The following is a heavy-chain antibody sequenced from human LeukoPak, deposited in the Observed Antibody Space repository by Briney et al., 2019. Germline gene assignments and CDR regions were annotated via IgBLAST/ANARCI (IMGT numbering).Heavy chain of an antibody. V-gene: IGHV3-43*02. D-gene: IGHD4-23*01. CDR3: AKDIKVGATVVTRLVY. Sequence: GGSLRLSCAASGFTFDDYAMHWVRQAPGKGLEWVSLISGDGGSTYYADSVKGRFTISRDNSKNSLYLQMNSLRTEDTALYYCAKDIKVGATVVTRLVYWGQGTLVTVSS. CDR2: ISGDGGST. J-gene: IGHJ4*02. CDR1: GFTFDDYA.